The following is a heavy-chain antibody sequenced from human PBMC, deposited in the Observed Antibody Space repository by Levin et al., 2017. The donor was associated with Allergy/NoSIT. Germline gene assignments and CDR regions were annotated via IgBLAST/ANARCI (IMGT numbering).Heavy chain of an antibody. J-gene: IGHJ4*02. V-gene: IGHV3-30*03. CDR2: ISYDGSNK. Sequence: PGESLKISCAASGFTFSSYGMHWVRQAPGKGLEWVAVISYDGSNKYYADSVKGRFTISRDNSKNTLYLQMNSLRAEDTAVYYCARYGNIVVVPAAIRVIAAAGTGGFDYWGQGTLVTVSS. D-gene: IGHD2-2*01. CDR1: GFTFSSYG. CDR3: ARYGNIVVVPAAIRVIAAAGTGGFDY.